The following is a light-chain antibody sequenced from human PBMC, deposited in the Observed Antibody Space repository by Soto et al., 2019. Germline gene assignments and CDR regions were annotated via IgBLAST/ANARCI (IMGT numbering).Light chain of an antibody. Sequence: QSVLTQPPSASGSPGQSVAISCTGTSSDVGGYSYVSWYQQHPGKAPKLMIYEVSKRPSGVPDRFSGSKSGSTASLTVSGRQAEDEADYYCSSYARNRDVLFGGGTQLTVL. CDR2: EVS. J-gene: IGLJ2*01. CDR3: SSYARNRDVL. CDR1: SSDVGGYSY. V-gene: IGLV2-8*01.